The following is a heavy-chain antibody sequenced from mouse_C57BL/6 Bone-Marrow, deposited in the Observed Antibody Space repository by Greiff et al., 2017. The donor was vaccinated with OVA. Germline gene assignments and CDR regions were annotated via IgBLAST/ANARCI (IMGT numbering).Heavy chain of an antibody. V-gene: IGHV1-59*01. CDR1: GYTFTSYW. J-gene: IGHJ1*03. Sequence: QVQLQQPGAELVRPGTSVKLSCKASGYTFTSYWMHWVKQRPGQGLEWIGVIDPSDSYTNYNQKFKGKATLTVDTSSSTAYMQLSSLTSEDSAVYYCARKAYYGSSHWYCDVWGTGTTVTVSS. CDR2: IDPSDSYT. D-gene: IGHD1-1*01. CDR3: ARKAYYGSSHWYCDV.